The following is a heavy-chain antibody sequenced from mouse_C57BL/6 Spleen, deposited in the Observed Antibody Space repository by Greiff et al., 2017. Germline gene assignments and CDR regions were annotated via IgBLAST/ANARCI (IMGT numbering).Heavy chain of an antibody. J-gene: IGHJ2*01. D-gene: IGHD1-1*01. CDR1: GFSLSTFGMG. Sequence: QVQLKVSGPGILQPSQTLSLTCSFSGFSLSTFGMGVGWIRQPSGKGLEWLAHIWWDDDKYYNPALKSRLTISKDTSKNQVFLKIANVDTADTATYYCARYYYGSSYDYFDYWGQGTTLTVSS. CDR2: IWWDDDK. V-gene: IGHV8-8*01. CDR3: ARYYYGSSYDYFDY.